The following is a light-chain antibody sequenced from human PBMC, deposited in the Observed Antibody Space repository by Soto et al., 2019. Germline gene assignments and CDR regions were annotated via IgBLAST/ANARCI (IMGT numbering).Light chain of an antibody. CDR3: QQYYTNSWS. J-gene: IGKJ1*01. CDR1: QSVLHSPNNKNY. V-gene: IGKV4-1*01. Sequence: DIVMTQSPDSLAVSLGERATINCKSSQSVLHSPNNKNYLAWYQHKPGQSPKMLIYWASFRESGVPDRFSGSGSGTDFTLTSSSLQSEDVAVYYCQQYYTNSWSFGQGTKAEIK. CDR2: WAS.